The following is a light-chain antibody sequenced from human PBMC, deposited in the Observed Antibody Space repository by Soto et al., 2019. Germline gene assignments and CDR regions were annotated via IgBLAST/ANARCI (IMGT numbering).Light chain of an antibody. CDR2: GAS. CDR3: QQYNIWPQT. V-gene: IGKV3-15*01. CDR1: QNRRSG. Sequence: ELVLTQSPATVSLSAGERATLXXRASQNRRSGLAWYQQKPGQAPRIXIYGASTRATGIPARFSGSGSGTEFTLTISSLQSEDVAVYVCQQYNIWPQTCGQGTKVDI. J-gene: IGKJ1*01.